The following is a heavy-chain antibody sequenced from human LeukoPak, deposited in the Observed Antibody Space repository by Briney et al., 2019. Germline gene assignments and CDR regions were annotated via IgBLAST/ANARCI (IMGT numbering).Heavy chain of an antibody. CDR3: AELGITMIGGA. V-gene: IGHV3-48*03. CDR2: IRSSGSTS. CDR1: GFTFSSYE. D-gene: IGHD3-10*02. Sequence: GGSLRLSCAASGFTFSSYEMNWVRQAPGKGLEWVSYIRSSGSTSYYADFLKGLFTISRDKAQHPLYLQITSLRAEDTAVYYCAELGITMIGGAWGKGPTVTISS. J-gene: IGHJ6*04.